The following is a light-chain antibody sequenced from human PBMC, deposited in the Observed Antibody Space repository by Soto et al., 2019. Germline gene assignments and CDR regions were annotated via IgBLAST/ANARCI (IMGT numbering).Light chain of an antibody. J-gene: IGLJ7*01. CDR3: CSYAGTSTPTV. V-gene: IGLV2-23*02. CDR1: SSDVGSYKL. Sequence: QAVVTQPASVSGSPGQSITISCTGTSSDVGSYKLVSWYQQHPGKAPKLMISEVSKRPSGISDRFSGSKSGSTASLTISGLQAEDEADYYCCSYAGTSTPTVFGGGTQLTVL. CDR2: EVS.